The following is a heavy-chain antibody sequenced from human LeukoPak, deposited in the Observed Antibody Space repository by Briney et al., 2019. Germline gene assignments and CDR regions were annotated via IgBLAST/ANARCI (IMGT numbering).Heavy chain of an antibody. D-gene: IGHD6-19*01. CDR3: ARARWSSTGWFLGY. J-gene: IGHJ4*02. CDR2: VNPQGSGT. Sequence: GGSLRLSCAASGFTFSDCYMNWIRQAPGKGLVWVSRVNPQGSGTSYTDSVKGRFTISRDNAKDALHLRMDNLRVEDTAVYYCARARWSSTGWFLGYWGQGTLVTVSS. CDR1: GFTFSDCY. V-gene: IGHV3-74*01.